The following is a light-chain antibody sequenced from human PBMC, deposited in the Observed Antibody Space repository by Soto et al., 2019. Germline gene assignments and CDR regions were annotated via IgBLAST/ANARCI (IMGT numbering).Light chain of an antibody. CDR3: QQYGSSGT. CDR2: GAS. J-gene: IGKJ1*01. V-gene: IGKV3-20*01. Sequence: EIVLTQSPGTLSLSPGERATLSCRASQSVSNNYLAWYQQKPGQAPRLLIYGASNRATGIPERLSGSGSGTDFTLTISRLEPEDFAVYYCQQYGSSGTFGQGTKVDIK. CDR1: QSVSNNY.